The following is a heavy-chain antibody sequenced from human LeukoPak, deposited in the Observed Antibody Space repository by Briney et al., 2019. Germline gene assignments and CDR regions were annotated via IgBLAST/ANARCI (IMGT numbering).Heavy chain of an antibody. CDR1: GGSFSGYY. J-gene: IGHJ4*02. Sequence: SETLSLTCAVYGGSFSGYYWSWIRQPPGKGLEWIGEINHSGSTNYNPSLKSRVTISVDTSKNQFSLKLSSVTAADTAVYYCARGSRDGYNLGYYFDYWGQGTLVTVS. V-gene: IGHV4-34*01. CDR3: ARGSRDGYNLGYYFDY. D-gene: IGHD5-24*01. CDR2: INHSGST.